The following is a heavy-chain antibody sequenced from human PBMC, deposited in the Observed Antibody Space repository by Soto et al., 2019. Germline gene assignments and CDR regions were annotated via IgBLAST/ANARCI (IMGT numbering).Heavy chain of an antibody. CDR2: ISYDGSNK. CDR1: GFSFNTYG. Sequence: GGCLRLCCAACGFSFNTYGMYGVRQAPGKGLEWVAAISYDGSNKYHADSVKGRFTISRDNSKNTLYLQMNSLRVEDTAVYYCAKDIVRYTYGACDYWGQGALVTVSS. D-gene: IGHD5-18*01. J-gene: IGHJ4*02. V-gene: IGHV3-30*18. CDR3: AKDIVRYTYGACDY.